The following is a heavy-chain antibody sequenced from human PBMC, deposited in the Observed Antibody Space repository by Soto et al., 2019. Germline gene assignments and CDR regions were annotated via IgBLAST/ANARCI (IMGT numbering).Heavy chain of an antibody. D-gene: IGHD3-10*01. CDR2: IYYSGST. Sequence: SDTLSLTSTVSGGSISSGHYYWSWIRQPPGKGLEWIGYIYYSGSTYYNPSLKSRVTISVDTSKNQFSLKLSSVTAADPAVYYCASEVSGPHKEWGQGTMVTVS. J-gene: IGHJ3*01. CDR3: ASEVSGPHKE. CDR1: GGSISSGHYY. V-gene: IGHV4-30-4*02.